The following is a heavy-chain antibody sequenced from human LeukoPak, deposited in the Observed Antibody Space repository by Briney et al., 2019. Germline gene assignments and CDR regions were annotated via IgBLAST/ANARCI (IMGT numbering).Heavy chain of an antibody. CDR3: ATRYVVTAGLMHG. D-gene: IGHD6-13*01. Sequence: AAVKVSCQVSVYTLTELSLFWLRQAPGKGLEWMGRFDPEDGKTVFAERFHGRVTMPEDTSTDTAYMELSSLRSEDTAVYYCATRYVVTAGLMHGWSQGTTVTVSS. J-gene: IGHJ6*02. CDR1: VYTLTELS. V-gene: IGHV1-24*01. CDR2: FDPEDGKT.